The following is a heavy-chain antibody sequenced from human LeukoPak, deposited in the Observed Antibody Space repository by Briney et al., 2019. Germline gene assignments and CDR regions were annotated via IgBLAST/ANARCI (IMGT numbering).Heavy chain of an antibody. V-gene: IGHV3-15*01. Sequence: PGGSLRLSCAASGFTFSSYAMHWVRQAPGKGLEWVGRIKSKTDGGTTDYAAPVKGRFTISRDDSKNTLYLQMNSLKTEDTAVYYCTTVDDFWSGYYPWGQGTLVTVSS. J-gene: IGHJ5*02. CDR3: TTVDDFWSGYYP. CDR1: GFTFSSYA. CDR2: IKSKTDGGTT. D-gene: IGHD3-3*01.